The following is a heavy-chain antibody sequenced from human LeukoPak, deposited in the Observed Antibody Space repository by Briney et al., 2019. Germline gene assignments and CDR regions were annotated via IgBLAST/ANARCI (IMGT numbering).Heavy chain of an antibody. V-gene: IGHV4-59*11. CDR3: ARGTVNYGDYEYYYYYYMDV. J-gene: IGHJ6*03. Sequence: SETLSLTCTVSGGSISSHYWSWLRQPPGKGLEWIGYIYYSGSTNYNPSLKSRVTISVDTSKNQFSLKLSSVTAADTAVYYCARGTVNYGDYEYYYYYYMDVWGKGTTVTVSS. D-gene: IGHD4-17*01. CDR2: IYYSGST. CDR1: GGSISSHY.